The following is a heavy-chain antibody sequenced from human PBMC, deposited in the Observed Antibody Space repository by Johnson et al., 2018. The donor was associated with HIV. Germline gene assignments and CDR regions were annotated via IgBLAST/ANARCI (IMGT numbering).Heavy chain of an antibody. D-gene: IGHD2-2*01. Sequence: VQLVESGGGVVQPGRSLRLSCAASGFSFDDYGMSWVRQAPGKGLEWVSTIYWNGGRAAYADSVKGRFTISRDNAKNSLYLQTNSLRAEDTALYYCVRGGLGYQNIHDALDIWGQGTMVTVSS. CDR1: GFSFDDYG. CDR2: IYWNGGRA. CDR3: VRGGLGYQNIHDALDI. J-gene: IGHJ3*02. V-gene: IGHV3-20*04.